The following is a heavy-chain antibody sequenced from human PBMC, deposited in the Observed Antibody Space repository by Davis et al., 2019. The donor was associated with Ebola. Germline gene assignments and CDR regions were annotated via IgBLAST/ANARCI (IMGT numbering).Heavy chain of an antibody. CDR2: TYYNSKWYN. Sequence: HSQTLSLTCAISGDSVSSGGWNWIRQSPSRGLEWLGRTYYNSKWYNDYAVSVKSRITINPDTSKNQFSLHLNSVTPEDAAVYYCARGWLRGGMDVWGEGTTVTV. CDR1: GDSVSSGG. V-gene: IGHV6-1*01. CDR3: ARGWLRGGMDV. J-gene: IGHJ6*02. D-gene: IGHD5-18*01.